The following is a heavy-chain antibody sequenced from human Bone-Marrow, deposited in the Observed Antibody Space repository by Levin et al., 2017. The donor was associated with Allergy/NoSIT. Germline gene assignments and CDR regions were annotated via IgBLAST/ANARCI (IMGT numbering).Heavy chain of an antibody. V-gene: IGHV3-23*01. Sequence: PGESLKISCTISGFIFADYAMNWVRQAPGRGLEWVSSLDGSSGKTHYADSVKGRFTISRDNSKNTLYLQMNSLRAEDTALYYCAKDTLSSSGWFYYFGMDVWGQGTTVTVSS. J-gene: IGHJ6*02. CDR2: LDGSSGKT. D-gene: IGHD6-19*01. CDR3: AKDTLSSSGWFYYFGMDV. CDR1: GFIFADYA.